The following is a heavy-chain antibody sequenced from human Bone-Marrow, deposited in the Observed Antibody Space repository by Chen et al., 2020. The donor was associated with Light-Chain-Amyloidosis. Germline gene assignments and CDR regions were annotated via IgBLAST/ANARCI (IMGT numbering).Heavy chain of an antibody. Sequence: QLLLQESGPGLVKPSETLSLTCTVSGASINYYLYYWAWIRQHPGGGLEWIGNVYYSGSTHYNPSLQSRNSISFHTPKKQFSVNLKSMTAADTAVYYCATLSHTRPIGAWGPGTLVIVSS. CDR3: ATLSHTRPIGA. J-gene: IGHJ4*02. CDR1: GASINYYLYY. CDR2: VYYSGST. D-gene: IGHD3-3*01. V-gene: IGHV4-39*01.